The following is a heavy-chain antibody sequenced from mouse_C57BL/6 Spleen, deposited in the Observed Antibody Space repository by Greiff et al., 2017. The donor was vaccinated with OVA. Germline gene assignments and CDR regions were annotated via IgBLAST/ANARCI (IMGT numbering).Heavy chain of an antibody. CDR1: GYTFTSYN. CDR3: ARRRYYGEDYFDY. V-gene: IGHV1-12*01. J-gene: IGHJ2*01. CDR2: LYPGNGDT. D-gene: IGHD1-2*01. Sequence: QVQLQQSGAELVRPGTSVKMSCKASGYTFTSYNMHCVKQTPRQGLEWIGALYPGNGDTSYNQKFKGKATLTVDKSSSTAYMQLSSLTSEDSAVYCCARRRYYGEDYFDYWGQGTTLTVSS.